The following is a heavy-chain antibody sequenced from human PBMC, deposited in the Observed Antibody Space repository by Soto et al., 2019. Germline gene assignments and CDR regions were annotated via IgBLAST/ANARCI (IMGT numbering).Heavy chain of an antibody. CDR1: GYSFTSYW. CDR3: ARKSSSGGNYYGMDV. CDR2: IDPSDSYT. V-gene: IGHV5-10-1*01. Sequence: GESLKISCKGSGYSFTSYWISWVRQMPGKGLEWMGRIDPSDSYTNYSPSFQVHVTISADKSISTAYLQWSSLKASDTAMYYCARKSSSGGNYYGMDVWGQGTTVTVSS. J-gene: IGHJ6*02. D-gene: IGHD6-6*01.